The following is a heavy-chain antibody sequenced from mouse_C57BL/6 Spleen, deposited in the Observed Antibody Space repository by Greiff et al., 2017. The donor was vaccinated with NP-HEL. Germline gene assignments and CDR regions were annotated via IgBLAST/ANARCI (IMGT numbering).Heavy chain of an antibody. CDR1: GYTFTSYW. Sequence: QVQLQQPGAELVKPGASVKLSCKASGYTFTSYWMQWVKQRPGQGLEWIGEIDPSDSYTNYNQKFKGKATLTVDTSSSTAYMQLSSLTSEDSAVYYCARGGKRIKEAMDYWGQGTTVTVSS. J-gene: IGHJ4*01. V-gene: IGHV1-50*01. CDR3: ARGGKRIKEAMDY. CDR2: IDPSDSYT.